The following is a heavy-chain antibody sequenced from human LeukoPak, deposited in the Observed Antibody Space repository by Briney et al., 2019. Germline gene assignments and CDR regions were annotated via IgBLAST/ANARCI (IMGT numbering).Heavy chain of an antibody. J-gene: IGHJ4*02. CDR2: IYYSGST. CDR1: GGSISSYY. V-gene: IGHV4-59*01. Sequence: SETLSLTCTVSGGSISSYYWSWIRQPPGKGLEWIGYIYYSGSTNYNPSLKSRVTISVDTSKNQFSLKLSSVTAADTAVYYCARSDIVVVPAAMGDCYFDYWGQGTLVTVSS. CDR3: ARSDIVVVPAAMGDCYFDY. D-gene: IGHD2-2*01.